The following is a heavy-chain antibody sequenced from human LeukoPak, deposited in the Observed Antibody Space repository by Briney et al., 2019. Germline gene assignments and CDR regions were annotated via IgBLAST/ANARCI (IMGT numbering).Heavy chain of an antibody. J-gene: IGHJ4*02. CDR3: ARGWELAAFDY. V-gene: IGHV4-34*01. D-gene: IGHD1-26*01. Sequence: PSETLSLTCAVYGGCFSGYYWSWIRQPPGKGLEWIGEINHSGSTNYNPSLKSRVTISVDTSKNQFSLKLSSVTAADTAVYYCARGWELAAFDYWGQGTLVTVSS. CDR2: INHSGST. CDR1: GGCFSGYY.